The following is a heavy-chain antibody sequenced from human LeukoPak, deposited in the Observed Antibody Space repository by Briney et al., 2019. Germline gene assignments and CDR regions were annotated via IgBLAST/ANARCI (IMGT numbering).Heavy chain of an antibody. CDR3: ARPNYSSAWFLFDY. D-gene: IGHD6-19*01. J-gene: IGHJ4*02. V-gene: IGHV4-39*01. CDR2: IYYSGST. Sequence: SETLSLTCTVSGGSISSYYWGWIRQPPGRGLEWIGSIYYSGSTHYNPSLKSRVTISVDTSKNQFSLKLSSVTAADTAVYYCARPNYSSAWFLFDYWGQGTLVTVSS. CDR1: GGSISSYY.